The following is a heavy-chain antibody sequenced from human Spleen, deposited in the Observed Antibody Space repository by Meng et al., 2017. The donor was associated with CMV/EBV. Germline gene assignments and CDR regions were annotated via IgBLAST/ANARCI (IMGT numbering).Heavy chain of an antibody. CDR2: ISSSGSPI. V-gene: IGHV3-48*01. D-gene: IGHD3-3*01. CDR3: AREIHELRFLEWLQPGEGYGMDV. Sequence: GESLKISCAASGFTFSSYEMNWVRQAPGQGLEWVSYISSSGSPIYYADSVKGRFTISRDNSKNTLYLQMNSLRAEDTAVYYCAREIHELRFLEWLQPGEGYGMDVWGQGTTVTVSS. CDR1: GFTFSSYE. J-gene: IGHJ6*02.